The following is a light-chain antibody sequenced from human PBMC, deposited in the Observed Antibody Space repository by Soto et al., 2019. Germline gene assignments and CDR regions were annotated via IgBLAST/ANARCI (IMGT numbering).Light chain of an antibody. J-gene: IGKJ5*01. V-gene: IGKV3D-20*02. CDR3: QQRSSWPPT. CDR2: GAS. CDR1: QSVSSRR. Sequence: EIVWTQSPGTLSLSPGESATISCRASQSVSSRRLAWYQQKPGQAPRFLIYGASTRPTATEPVWDASGPGTEFTLTISRLEPEDFEVYYCQQRSSWPPTFGQGTRLEIK.